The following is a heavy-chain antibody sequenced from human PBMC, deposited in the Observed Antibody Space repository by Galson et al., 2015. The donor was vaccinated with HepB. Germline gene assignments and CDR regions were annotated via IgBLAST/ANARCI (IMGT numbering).Heavy chain of an antibody. J-gene: IGHJ6*02. Sequence: SLRLSCAASGFPFSNAWMTWVRQAPGKGLEWVGRIKSKTDGGTTDYAEPVKGRFTISRDDSENTLFLQMNSLKTEDTAVYYCTTDFAAAGYHYYYGMDVWGQGTTVTVSS. CDR2: IKSKTDGGTT. CDR1: GFPFSNAW. CDR3: TTDFAAAGYHYYYGMDV. D-gene: IGHD6-13*01. V-gene: IGHV3-15*01.